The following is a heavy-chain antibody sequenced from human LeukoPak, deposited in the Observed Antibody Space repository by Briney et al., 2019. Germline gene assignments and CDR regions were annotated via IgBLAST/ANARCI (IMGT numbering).Heavy chain of an antibody. CDR2: IIPIFGTA. V-gene: IGHV1-69*13. CDR3: ASGGRCTNGVCYTTPNWFDP. Sequence: SVKVSGKASGGTFSSYAISWVRQAPGQGLEWMGGIIPIFGTANYAQKFQGRVTIAADESTSTAYMELSSLRSEDTAVYYCASGGRCTNGVCYTTPNWFDPWGQGTLVTVSS. J-gene: IGHJ5*02. D-gene: IGHD2-8*01. CDR1: GGTFSSYA.